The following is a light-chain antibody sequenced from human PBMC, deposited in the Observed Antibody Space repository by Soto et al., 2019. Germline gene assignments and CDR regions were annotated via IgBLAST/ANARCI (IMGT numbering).Light chain of an antibody. J-gene: IGLJ1*01. Sequence: QSVLTQPASASGSPGQSITISCTGTSSDVGSYNLVSWYQQQPGKAPKLMIYEGSKRPSGVPDRFSGSKSGNTASLTISGLQAEDEADYYCCSYVGSYSYVFGIGTKVTVL. V-gene: IGLV2-23*01. CDR2: EGS. CDR3: CSYVGSYSYV. CDR1: SSDVGSYNL.